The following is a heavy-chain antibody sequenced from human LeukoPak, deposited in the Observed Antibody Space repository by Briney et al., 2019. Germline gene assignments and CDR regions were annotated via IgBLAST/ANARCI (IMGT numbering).Heavy chain of an antibody. J-gene: IGHJ4*02. V-gene: IGHV1-69*05. CDR2: IIPIFGTA. Sequence: GASVTVSCKASGGTFSSYAISWVRQAPGQGLEWMGRIIPIFGTANYAQKFQGGVTITTDESTSTAYMELSSLRSEDTAVYYCAREERRGGKATPDFDYWGQGTLVTVSS. CDR1: GGTFSSYA. CDR3: AREERRGGKATPDFDY. D-gene: IGHD2-15*01.